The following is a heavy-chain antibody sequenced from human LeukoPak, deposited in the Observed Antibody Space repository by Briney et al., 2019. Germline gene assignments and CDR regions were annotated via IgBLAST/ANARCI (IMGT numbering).Heavy chain of an antibody. V-gene: IGHV3-23*01. Sequence: GGSLRLSCAASGFSFSDYYMSWVRQAPGKGLEWVSGISGSGDSTFYADSVKGRFTISRDNSKNTRYLQINSLRAEDTAVYYCAKTYYSSRAHYYYYYMDVWGKGTTVTISS. D-gene: IGHD3-10*01. CDR2: ISGSGDST. CDR3: AKTYYSSRAHYYYYYMDV. J-gene: IGHJ6*03. CDR1: GFSFSDYY.